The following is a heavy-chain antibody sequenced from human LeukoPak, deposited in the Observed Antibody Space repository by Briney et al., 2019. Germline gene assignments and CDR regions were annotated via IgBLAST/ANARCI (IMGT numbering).Heavy chain of an antibody. D-gene: IGHD3-10*01. CDR2: IYYSGST. CDR3: ASCLLLWFGERYSWFDP. V-gene: IGHV4-39*01. J-gene: IGHJ5*02. Sequence: TSETLSLTCTVSGGSISSSSYYWGWIRQPPGKGLEWIGSIYYSGSTYYNPSLKSRVTISVDTSKNQFSLKLSSVTAADTAVYYCASCLLLWFGERYSWFDPWGQGTLVTVSS. CDR1: GGSISSSSYY.